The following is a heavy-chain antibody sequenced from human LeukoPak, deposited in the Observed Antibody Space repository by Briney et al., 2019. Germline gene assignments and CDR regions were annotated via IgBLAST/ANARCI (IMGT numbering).Heavy chain of an antibody. J-gene: IGHJ4*02. CDR3: GRDLPPYGWGSYCDY. D-gene: IGHD3-10*01. Sequence: GGSLRLSCAASGFTFSTYALHWVRQAPGKGLEWVAVISYDESKIYYADSVKGRFTIPRDTSENMLYLQMNSLRTEDTAIYYCGRDLPPYGWGSYCDYWGQGTLVTVSS. V-gene: IGHV3-30*04. CDR2: ISYDESKI. CDR1: GFTFSTYA.